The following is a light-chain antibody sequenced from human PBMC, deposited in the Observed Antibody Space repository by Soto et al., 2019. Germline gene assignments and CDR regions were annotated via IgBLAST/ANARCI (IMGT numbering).Light chain of an antibody. J-gene: IGLJ1*01. CDR2: GNS. V-gene: IGLV1-40*01. Sequence: QSVLTQPASVSGSPGQSITISCTGSSSNIGAGYDVHWYQQLPGTAPKLLIYGNSNRPSGVPDRFSGSKSGTSASLAITGLQAEDEADYYCQSYDSSLRGGVFGTGTKVTVL. CDR3: QSYDSSLRGGV. CDR1: SSNIGAGYD.